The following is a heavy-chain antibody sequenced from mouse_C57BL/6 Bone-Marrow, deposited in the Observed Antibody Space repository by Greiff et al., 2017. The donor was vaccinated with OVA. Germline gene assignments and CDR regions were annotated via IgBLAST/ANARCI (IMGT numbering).Heavy chain of an antibody. CDR3: ARGAY. Sequence: QVQLQQSGAELARPGASVKLSCKASGYTFSSYWMNWVKQRPGQGLEWIGQIYPGDGDTNYNGKFKGKATLTADKSSSQAYMKLRSLTSEDSAVYFCARGAYWGQGTLVTVS. CDR1: GYTFSSYW. CDR2: IYPGDGDT. V-gene: IGHV1-80*01. J-gene: IGHJ3*01.